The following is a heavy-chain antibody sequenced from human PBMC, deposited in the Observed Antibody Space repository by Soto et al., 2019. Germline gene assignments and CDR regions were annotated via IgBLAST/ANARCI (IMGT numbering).Heavy chain of an antibody. J-gene: IGHJ5*02. V-gene: IGHV3-30*18. D-gene: IGHD3-10*01. Sequence: QVQLVESGGGVVQPGRSLRLSCAASGFTFSSYGMHWVRQAPGKGLEWVAVISYDGSNKYYADSVKGRFTISRDNSKNTLYLQMNSLRAEDTAVYYCAKSYKTRGWFGTPDWFDPWGQGTLVTVSS. CDR1: GFTFSSYG. CDR2: ISYDGSNK. CDR3: AKSYKTRGWFGTPDWFDP.